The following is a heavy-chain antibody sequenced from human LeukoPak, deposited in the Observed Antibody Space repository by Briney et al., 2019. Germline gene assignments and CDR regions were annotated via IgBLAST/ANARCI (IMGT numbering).Heavy chain of an antibody. CDR1: GFTFSSYG. V-gene: IGHV3-33*01. CDR3: ARDLFGSVSGYYMDV. J-gene: IGHJ6*03. Sequence: GGSLRLSCAASGFTFSSYGMHWVRQAPGKGLKWVAVIWYDGINKYYADSVKGRFTISRDNSKNTLYLQMNSLRAEDTAVYYCARDLFGSVSGYYMDVWGKGTTVTVSS. D-gene: IGHD3-10*01. CDR2: IWYDGINK.